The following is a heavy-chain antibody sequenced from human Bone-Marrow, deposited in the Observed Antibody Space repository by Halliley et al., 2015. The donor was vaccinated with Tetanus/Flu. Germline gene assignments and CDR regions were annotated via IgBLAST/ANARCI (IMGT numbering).Heavy chain of an antibody. V-gene: IGHV3-33*01. D-gene: IGHD6-25*01. Sequence: PGKGREGGAYDGGGKFHVDSGKGRFTISRDISEKMVYLEMNSLIVEDTAVYYCARDGISGIDFWGQGTLVTFSS. J-gene: IGHJ4*02. CDR3: ARDGISGIDF. CDR2: YDGGGK.